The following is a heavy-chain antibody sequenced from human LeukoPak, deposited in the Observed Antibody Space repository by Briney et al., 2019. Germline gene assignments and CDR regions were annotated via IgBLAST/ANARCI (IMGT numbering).Heavy chain of an antibody. CDR2: ISYDGSNK. V-gene: IGHV3-30*04. D-gene: IGHD6-13*01. CDR1: GFTFSSYA. J-gene: IGHJ4*02. CDR3: AREVSSRIDFDY. Sequence: GGSLRLSCAASGFTFSSYAMHWVRHAPGKGLEWVAVISYDGSNKYYADSVKGRFTISRDNSKNTLYLQMNSLRAEDAAVYYCAREVSSRIDFDYWGQGTLVTVSS.